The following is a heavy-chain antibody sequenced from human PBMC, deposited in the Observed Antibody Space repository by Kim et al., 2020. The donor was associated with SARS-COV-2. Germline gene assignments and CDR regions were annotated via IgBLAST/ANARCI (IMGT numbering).Heavy chain of an antibody. CDR2: ISGSGGGT. CDR1: GFTFSTYA. D-gene: IGHD6-13*01. Sequence: GGSLRLSCAASGFTFSTYAMTWVRQAPGKGLEWVSTISGSGGGTHYAESVRGRFTISRDNSKNTLFLQMNGLRADDTAVYYCANRQYSSSWTPFDYWGQGTLVTVSS. CDR3: ANRQYSSSWTPFDY. J-gene: IGHJ4*02. V-gene: IGHV3-23*01.